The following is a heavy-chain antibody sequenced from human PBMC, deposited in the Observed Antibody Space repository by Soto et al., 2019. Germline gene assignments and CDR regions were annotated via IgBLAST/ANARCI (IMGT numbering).Heavy chain of an antibody. V-gene: IGHV4-30-4*01. CDR3: TTDPVTMIVVVPSSG. Sequence: PLSLTCTVSGGSISSGDYYWSWIRQPPGKGLEWIGYIYYSGSTYYNPSLKSRVTISVDTSKNQFSLKLSSVTAEDTAVYYCTTDPVTMIVVVPSSGWGQGTLVTVSS. CDR2: IYYSGST. D-gene: IGHD3-22*01. J-gene: IGHJ4*02. CDR1: GGSISSGDYY.